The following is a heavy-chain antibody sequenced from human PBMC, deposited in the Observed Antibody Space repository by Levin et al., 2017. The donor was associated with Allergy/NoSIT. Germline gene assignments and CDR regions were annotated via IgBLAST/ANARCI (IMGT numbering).Heavy chain of an antibody. Sequence: ETLSLTCAASGFTFSSYAMSWVRQAPGKGLEWVSAISGSGGSTYYADSVKGRFTISRDNSKNTLYLQMNSLRAEDTAVYYCAKGVHLGELSLNYYFDYWGQGTLVTVSS. V-gene: IGHV3-23*01. CDR1: GFTFSSYA. J-gene: IGHJ4*02. D-gene: IGHD3-16*02. CDR3: AKGVHLGELSLNYYFDY. CDR2: ISGSGGST.